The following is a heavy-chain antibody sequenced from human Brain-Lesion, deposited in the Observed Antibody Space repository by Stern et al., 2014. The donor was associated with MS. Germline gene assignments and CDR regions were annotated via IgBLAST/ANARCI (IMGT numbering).Heavy chain of an antibody. J-gene: IGHJ4*02. V-gene: IGHV4-39*01. D-gene: IGHD6-13*01. CDR2: VYYSGNA. CDR3: ARIDSSSWYDYFVS. CDR1: GGSFSSRSYY. Sequence: VQLVQSGPGLVKPSETLSLTCTVSGGSFSSRSYYLGWIRQPPGKGLEWIGSVYYSGNAYYNPSLESLVTMSVDTSNNQFSLTLRSGTAADTAVYYCARIDSSSWYDYFVSWGQGTLVTVSS.